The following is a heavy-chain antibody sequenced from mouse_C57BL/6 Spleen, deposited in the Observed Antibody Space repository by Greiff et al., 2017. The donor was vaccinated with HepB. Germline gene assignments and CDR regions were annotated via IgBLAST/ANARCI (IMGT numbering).Heavy chain of an antibody. CDR1: GYTFTDYN. V-gene: IGHV1-22*01. J-gene: IGHJ4*01. CDR2: INPNNGGT. D-gene: IGHD2-1*01. CDR3: AKGDYGNYFSYAMDY. Sequence: EVKLVESGPELVKPGASVKMSCKASGYTFTDYNMHWVKQSHGKSLEWIGYINPNNGGTSYNQKFKGKATLTVNKSSSTAYMELRSLTSEDSAVYYCAKGDYGNYFSYAMDYWGQGTSVTVSS.